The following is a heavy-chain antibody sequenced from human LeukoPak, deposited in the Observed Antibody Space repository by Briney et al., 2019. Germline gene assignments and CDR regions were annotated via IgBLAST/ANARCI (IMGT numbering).Heavy chain of an antibody. J-gene: IGHJ4*02. CDR3: ARHRLGGSYFDY. Sequence: GSSVKVSCKASGGTLSSYTISWVRQAPAQGLEWMGRIIPILGIANYAQKFQGRVTITADKSTSTAYMELSSLRSEGTAVYYCARHRLGGSYFDYWGQGTLVTVSS. V-gene: IGHV1-69*02. CDR1: GGTLSSYT. CDR2: IIPILGIA. D-gene: IGHD1-26*01.